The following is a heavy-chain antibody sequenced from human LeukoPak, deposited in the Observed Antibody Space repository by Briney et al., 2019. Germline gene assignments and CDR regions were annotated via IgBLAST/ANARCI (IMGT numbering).Heavy chain of an antibody. CDR2: IKEDGSAK. CDR3: VRGYYRGLSRSGELIGWFDP. CDR1: GFTFRNFW. V-gene: IGHV3-7*01. D-gene: IGHD3-10*01. Sequence: PGGSLRLSCAASGFTFRNFWMSWVRQAPGKTLEWVANIKEDGSAKFYADSVKGRFTIPRDNDENSQFLHMNNLRDDDTAVYYCVRGYYRGLSRSGELIGWFDPWGQGVLVTVAS. J-gene: IGHJ5*02.